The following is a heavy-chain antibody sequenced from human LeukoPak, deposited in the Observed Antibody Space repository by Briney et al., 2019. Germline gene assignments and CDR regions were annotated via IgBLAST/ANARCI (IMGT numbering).Heavy chain of an antibody. D-gene: IGHD6-6*01. J-gene: IGHJ6*03. CDR1: GGSSSNYY. CDR2: IYYSGST. V-gene: IGHV4-59*01. CDR3: ARDWGVSARPGYMDV. Sequence: SETLSLTCTVSGGSSSNYYWSWIRQPPGKGLEWSGYIYYSGSTKYNPSLKSRVTISVDTSKDQFSLRLSSVTAADTAVYYCARDWGVSARPGYMDVWGKGTTVTVSS.